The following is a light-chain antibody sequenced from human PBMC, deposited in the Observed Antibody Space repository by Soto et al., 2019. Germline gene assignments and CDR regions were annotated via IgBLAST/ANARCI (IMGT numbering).Light chain of an antibody. CDR3: QQFSSYST. Sequence: DIQTTQSPSTLSASVGDRVTITCRASQSIDNWLAWYQQKPGKAPKLLIYAASTLETGVPSRFSGSGSGTEFTLTIKSLQPDDFATYYCQQFSSYSTFGQGTKVDIK. V-gene: IGKV1-5*01. J-gene: IGKJ1*01. CDR1: QSIDNW. CDR2: AAS.